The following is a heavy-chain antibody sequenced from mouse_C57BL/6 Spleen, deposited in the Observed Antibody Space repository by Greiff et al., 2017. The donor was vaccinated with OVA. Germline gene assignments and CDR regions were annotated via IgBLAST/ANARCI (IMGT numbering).Heavy chain of an antibody. CDR3: AGYRELGGYFDY. V-gene: IGHV3-8*01. CDR1: GYSITSDY. Sequence: EVKVEESGPGLAKPSQTLSLTCSVTGYSITSDYWNWIRKFPGNKLEYIGYISYSGSTYYYPSLNSRISITRDTSKNQYYLQLNSVTTEDTATDYSAGYRELGGYFDYWGQGTTLTVSS. CDR2: ISYSGST. J-gene: IGHJ2*01. D-gene: IGHD4-1*01.